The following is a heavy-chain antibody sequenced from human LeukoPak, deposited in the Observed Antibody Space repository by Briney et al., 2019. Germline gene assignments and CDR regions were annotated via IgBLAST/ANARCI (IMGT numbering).Heavy chain of an antibody. CDR3: AKNRYQLLQFLDS. Sequence: PGGSLRFSCAASGFTFSSNAMTWVRQAPGQGLEWVSAISGSGRGTFYADSVKGRFTISRDNSNSTLYLQMNSLRAEDTAVYYCAKNRYQLLQFLDSWGQGTLVTVSS. CDR1: GFTFSSNA. D-gene: IGHD2-2*01. CDR2: ISGSGRGT. V-gene: IGHV3-23*01. J-gene: IGHJ4*02.